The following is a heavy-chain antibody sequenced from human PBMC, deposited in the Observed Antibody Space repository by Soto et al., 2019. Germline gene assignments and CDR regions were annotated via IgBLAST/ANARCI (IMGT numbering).Heavy chain of an antibody. CDR1: GGSFSGYY. J-gene: IGHJ6*02. D-gene: IGHD2-2*01. CDR2: INQSANT. Sequence: QVHLQQWGAGVLKPSETLSLTCAVSGGSFSGYYWTWIRQIPGKGLEWIGEINQSANTKYNTSLMSRVTMSVDTSRNQFSLKLRSVTAADTAVYYCARPSYALNWDFHYGMQVWGQGTSVTVSS. CDR3: ARPSYALNWDFHYGMQV. V-gene: IGHV4-34*01.